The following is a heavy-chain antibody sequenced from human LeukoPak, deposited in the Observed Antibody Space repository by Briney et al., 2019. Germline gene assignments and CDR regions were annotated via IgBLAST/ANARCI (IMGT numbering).Heavy chain of an antibody. CDR1: GFTFSNYR. Sequence: GGSLRLSCAASGFTFSNYRMNWVRQAPGKGLEWVSSISSSSSYIYYADSVKGRFTISRDNAKNSLYLQMNSLRAEDTAVYYCARGSLNYFDYWGQGTLVTVSS. D-gene: IGHD6-6*01. CDR2: ISSSSSYI. J-gene: IGHJ4*02. V-gene: IGHV3-21*01. CDR3: ARGSLNYFDY.